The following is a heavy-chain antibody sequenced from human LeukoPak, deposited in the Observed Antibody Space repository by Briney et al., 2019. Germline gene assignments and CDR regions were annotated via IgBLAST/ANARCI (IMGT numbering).Heavy chain of an antibody. CDR3: ARGASHYYDSSGYYSPGGDY. J-gene: IGHJ4*02. CDR1: GFTFSDYS. CDR2: ISTTSRTI. D-gene: IGHD3-22*01. V-gene: IGHV3-48*01. Sequence: GGSLRLSCAASGFTFSDYSMSWVRQAPGEGREWISYISTTSRTIYYADSVKGRFTISRDNAKNSLYLQMSSLRAEDTAVYYCARGASHYYDSSGYYSPGGDYWGQGTLVTVSS.